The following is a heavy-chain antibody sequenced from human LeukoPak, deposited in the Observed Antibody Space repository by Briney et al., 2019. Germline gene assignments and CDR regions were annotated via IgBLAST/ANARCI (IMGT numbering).Heavy chain of an antibody. D-gene: IGHD5-24*01. CDR1: SGSISGYY. J-gene: IGHJ5*02. CDR2: FFHRGST. Sequence: KPAETLSLTCTVSSGSISGYYWSWIRQPPGKGLEWIGYFFHRGSTSYNPSLKSRVTISVDTSKNQVSLRLSSVTAVDTAFYYCARQGYNYNTGRQNWFDPWGQGILVTASS. CDR3: ARQGYNYNTGRQNWFDP. V-gene: IGHV4-59*08.